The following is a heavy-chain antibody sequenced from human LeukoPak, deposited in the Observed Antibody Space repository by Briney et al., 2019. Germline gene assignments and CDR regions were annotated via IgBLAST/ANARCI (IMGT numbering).Heavy chain of an antibody. J-gene: IGHJ3*02. CDR2: MNPNSGNT. CDR1: GYTFTSYG. D-gene: IGHD1-26*01. V-gene: IGHV1-8*02. CDR3: ARDGVGATMGAFDI. Sequence: GASVKVSCKASGYTFTSYGISWVRQATGQGLEWMGWMNPNSGNTGYAQKFQGRVTMTRNTSISTAYMELSSLRSEDTAVYYCARDGVGATMGAFDIWGQGTMVTVSS.